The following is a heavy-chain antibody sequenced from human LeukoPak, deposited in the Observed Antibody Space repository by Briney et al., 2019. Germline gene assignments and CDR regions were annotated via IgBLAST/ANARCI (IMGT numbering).Heavy chain of an antibody. J-gene: IGHJ4*02. CDR2: INPNSGGT. D-gene: IGHD1-26*01. CDR1: GYTFTGYY. V-gene: IGHV1-2*06. Sequence: ASVKVSCRASGYTFTGYYMHWVRQAPGQGLEWMGRINPNSGGTNYAQKFQGRVTMTRDTSISTAYMELRSLRSDDTAVYYCARDPEVGATVFDYWGQGTLVTVSS. CDR3: ARDPEVGATVFDY.